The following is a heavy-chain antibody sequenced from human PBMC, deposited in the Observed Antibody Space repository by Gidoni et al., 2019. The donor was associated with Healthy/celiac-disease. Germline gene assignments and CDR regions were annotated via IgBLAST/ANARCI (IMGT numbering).Heavy chain of an antibody. D-gene: IGHD6-13*01. V-gene: IGHV3-33*01. CDR1: GFTFSRSG. J-gene: IGHJ6*02. CDR2: IWYDGSNK. Sequence: QVQLVESGGGVVQPGRSVRLSCAASGFTFSRSGMHWVRKAPGKGLARVAVIWYDGSNKYYADSVKGRFTISRDNSKNTLYLQMNSLRAEDTAVYYCARDPKGSSWYHYGMDVWGQGTTVTVSS. CDR3: ARDPKGSSWYHYGMDV.